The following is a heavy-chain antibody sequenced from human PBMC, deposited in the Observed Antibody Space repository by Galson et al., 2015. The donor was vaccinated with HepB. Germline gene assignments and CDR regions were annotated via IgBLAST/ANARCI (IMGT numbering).Heavy chain of an antibody. Sequence: SLRLSCAASGFTFSSYWMHWVRQAPGKGLVWVSRINSDGSSTSYADSVKGRFTISRDNAKNTLYLQMNSLRAEDTAVYYCARVFCSGGSCYYFDYWGQGTLVTVSS. CDR1: GFTFSSYW. CDR2: INSDGSST. D-gene: IGHD2-15*01. CDR3: ARVFCSGGSCYYFDY. V-gene: IGHV3-74*01. J-gene: IGHJ4*02.